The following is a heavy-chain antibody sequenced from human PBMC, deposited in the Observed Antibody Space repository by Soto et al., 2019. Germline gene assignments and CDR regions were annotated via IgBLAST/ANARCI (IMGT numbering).Heavy chain of an antibody. J-gene: IGHJ5*02. V-gene: IGHV3-33*01. CDR1: GFMFSNHG. CDR2: IWSDGNNR. Sequence: HPGGSLRLSCAASGFMFSNHGMHWVRQAPGKGLEWVAVIWSDGNNRYYADSVKGRFTISRDNSKNTVYLQMNSLRAEDTAVYYCAREYCSSTSCLNWFDPWGQGTLVTVSS. CDR3: AREYCSSTSCLNWFDP. D-gene: IGHD2-2*01.